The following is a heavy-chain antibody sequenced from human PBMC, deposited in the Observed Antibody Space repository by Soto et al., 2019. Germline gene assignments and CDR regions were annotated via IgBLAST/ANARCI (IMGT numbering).Heavy chain of an antibody. D-gene: IGHD3-3*01. V-gene: IGHV3-7*01. CDR3: ASQLRFAPVSYYFDY. Sequence: GGSLRLSCAASGFTFSSYWMSWVRQAPGKGLEWVANIKQDGSEKYYVDSVKGRFTISRDNAKNSLYLQMNSLRAEDTAVYYCASQLRFAPVSYYFDYWGQGTLVTVSS. CDR1: GFTFSSYW. CDR2: IKQDGSEK. J-gene: IGHJ4*02.